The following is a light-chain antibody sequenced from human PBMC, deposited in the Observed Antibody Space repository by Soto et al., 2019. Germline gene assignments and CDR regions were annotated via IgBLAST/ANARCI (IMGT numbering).Light chain of an antibody. V-gene: IGLV2-14*01. Sequence: SALTQPASVSGSPGQSITISCTGTSSDVGGYNYVSWYQQHPGKAPKLMIYDVSNRPSGVSNRFSGSKSGNTASLTISGRQAEDEADYYCSSYTSSSTPSFGGGTKLTVL. J-gene: IGLJ2*01. CDR1: SSDVGGYNY. CDR2: DVS. CDR3: SSYTSSSTPS.